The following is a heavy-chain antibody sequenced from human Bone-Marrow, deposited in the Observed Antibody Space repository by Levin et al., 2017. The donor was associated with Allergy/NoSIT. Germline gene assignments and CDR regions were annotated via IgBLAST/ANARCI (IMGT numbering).Heavy chain of an antibody. CDR3: SRDLDYYDSSGLGDYFDY. V-gene: IGHV3-49*03. J-gene: IGHJ4*02. Sequence: SGGSLRLSCTASGFTFGDYALSWFRQAPGKGLEWVGFIRSKPYGGTTEYAASVKGRFTISRDDSKSIAYLQMTSLKTEDTAVYYCSRDLDYYDSSGLGDYFDYWGQGTLVTVSS. CDR1: GFTFGDYA. CDR2: IRSKPYGGTT. D-gene: IGHD3-22*01.